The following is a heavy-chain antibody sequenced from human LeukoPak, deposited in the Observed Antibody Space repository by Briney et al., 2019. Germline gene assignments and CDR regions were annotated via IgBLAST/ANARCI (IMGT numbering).Heavy chain of an antibody. V-gene: IGHV3-21*01. CDR2: ISSSSSYI. D-gene: IGHD3-10*01. Sequence: GGSLRLSCAASGFTFSSYSMNWVRQAPGKGLEWVSSISSSSSYIYYADSVKGRFTISRDNAKNSLYLQMNSLRAEDTAVYYCARGSLGGHYFDYWGQGTLVTVPS. CDR1: GFTFSSYS. J-gene: IGHJ4*02. CDR3: ARGSLGGHYFDY.